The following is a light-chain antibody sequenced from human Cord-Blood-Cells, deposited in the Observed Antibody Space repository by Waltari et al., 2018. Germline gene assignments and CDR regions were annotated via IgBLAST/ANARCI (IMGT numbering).Light chain of an antibody. CDR1: QSVLYSSNNKNH. J-gene: IGKJ1*01. CDR2: WAS. V-gene: IGKV4-1*01. CDR3: QQYYSTPWT. Sequence: DIVMTQSPDSLAVSLGERATINCKSSQSVLYSSNNKNHLAWYQQKPGQPPKMLIYWASTGESGVPDRFSGSGSGTDFTLTISSLQAEDVAVYYCQQYYSTPWTFGQGTKVEIK.